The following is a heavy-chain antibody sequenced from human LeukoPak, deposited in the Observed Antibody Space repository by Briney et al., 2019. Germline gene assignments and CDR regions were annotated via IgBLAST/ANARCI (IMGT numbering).Heavy chain of an antibody. CDR3: VKAESGSYSPFDY. Sequence: GGSLRLSCTASGFTFSNYAMSWVRQGPGKGLEWVSGLSGSGGSTYYADSVKGRFTISRDNSWNTLYLQMNSLRAEDTAVYYCVKAESGSYSPFDYWGQGTLVTVSS. V-gene: IGHV3-23*01. CDR2: LSGSGGST. D-gene: IGHD1-26*01. J-gene: IGHJ4*02. CDR1: GFTFSNYA.